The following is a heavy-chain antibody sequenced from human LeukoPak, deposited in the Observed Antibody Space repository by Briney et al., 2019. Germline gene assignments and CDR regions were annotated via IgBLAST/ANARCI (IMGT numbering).Heavy chain of an antibody. J-gene: IGHJ4*02. CDR3: SKGVLRWFGQLPGSLFDY. Sequence: PGGTLTLSRAASGFTFSSYAMRWVRQARGKGLEWVTAISGSGGSTYYADSVKDRFTIYRDNSKHTLNLHTNSLRAEDPPVYYCSKGVLRWFGQLPGSLFDYWGEGNLVTVSS. CDR2: ISGSGGST. D-gene: IGHD3-10*01. V-gene: IGHV3-23*01. CDR1: GFTFSSYA.